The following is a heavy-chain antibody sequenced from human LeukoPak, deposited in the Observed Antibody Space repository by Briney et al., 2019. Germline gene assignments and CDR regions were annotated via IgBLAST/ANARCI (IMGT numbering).Heavy chain of an antibody. D-gene: IGHD2/OR15-2a*01. V-gene: IGHV1-2*06. CDR2: INPNSGVT. CDR1: GYTFTSYY. Sequence: VASVKVSCKASGYTFTSYYIHWVRQAPGRGLEWMGRINPNSGVTNYAQKFQGKVTMTSDTSISTAYMELSSLRSDATAVYFCARRIDTPLVYAFDIWGQGTMVTVS. CDR3: ARRIDTPLVYAFDI. J-gene: IGHJ3*02.